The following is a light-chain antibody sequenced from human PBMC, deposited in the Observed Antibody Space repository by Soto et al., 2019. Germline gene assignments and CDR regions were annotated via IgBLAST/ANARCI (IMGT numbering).Light chain of an antibody. CDR3: AAWDNSLSGRV. CDR2: DDN. J-gene: IGLJ3*02. Sequence: QAVVTQPPSASGTPGQRVTISCSGSSSNIGSNYVYWYQQLPGTAPKLLVFDDNQRPSGVPDRFSDSKSGTSASLAISGLRSEDEADYYCAAWDNSLSGRVFGGGTKLTV. V-gene: IGLV1-47*02. CDR1: SSNIGSNY.